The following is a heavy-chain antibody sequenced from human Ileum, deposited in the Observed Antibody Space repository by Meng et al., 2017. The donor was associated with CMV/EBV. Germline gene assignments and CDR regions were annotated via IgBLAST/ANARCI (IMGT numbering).Heavy chain of an antibody. CDR3: ARSRTPQSSTSCYP. CDR2: ISSSSSYI. Sequence: ASGLTFGSYSMNWGRQAPGKGLEWVSSISSSSSYIYYADSVKGRFTISRDNAKNSLYLQMNSLRAEDTAVYYCARSRTPQSSTSCYPWGQGTLVTVSS. V-gene: IGHV3-21*01. J-gene: IGHJ5*02. CDR1: GLTFGSYS. D-gene: IGHD2-2*01.